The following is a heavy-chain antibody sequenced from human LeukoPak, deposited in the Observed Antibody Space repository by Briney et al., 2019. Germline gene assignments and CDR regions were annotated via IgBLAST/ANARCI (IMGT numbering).Heavy chain of an antibody. Sequence: GGSLRLSCAASGFTFSNYFMTWVRQAPGKGLEWVANIKPDGSAQYYADSVRGRFTISRDSAKNSVFLQMNSLRAEDTAVYYCAREPIYYYYMDVWGKGTTVTVSS. V-gene: IGHV3-7*01. CDR3: AREPIYYYYMDV. CDR2: IKPDGSAQ. J-gene: IGHJ6*03. CDR1: GFTFSNYF.